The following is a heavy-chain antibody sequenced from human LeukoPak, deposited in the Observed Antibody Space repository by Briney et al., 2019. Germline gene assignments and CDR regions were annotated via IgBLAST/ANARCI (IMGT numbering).Heavy chain of an antibody. CDR3: ATSPITMVRGVTIP. Sequence: ASVKVSCKASGGTFSSYAISWVRQAPGQGLEWMGGFDPEDGETIYAQKFQGRVTMTEDTSTDTAYMELSSLRSEDTAVYYCATSPITMVRGVTIPWGQGTLVTVSS. V-gene: IGHV1-24*01. J-gene: IGHJ5*02. CDR1: GGTFSSYA. D-gene: IGHD3-10*01. CDR2: FDPEDGET.